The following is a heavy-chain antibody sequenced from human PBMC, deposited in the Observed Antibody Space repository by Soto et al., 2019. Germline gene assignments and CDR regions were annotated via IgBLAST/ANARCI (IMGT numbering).Heavy chain of an antibody. V-gene: IGHV1-69*13. D-gene: IGHD3-10*01. J-gene: IGHJ4*02. CDR1: GGTFSSYA. Sequence: SVKVSCKASGGTFSSYAISWVRQAPGQGLEWMGGIIPIFGTANYAQKFQGRVTITADESTSTAYMELSSLRSEDTAVYYRARDSNYGSGSYYSLFDYWGQGTLVTVYS. CDR3: ARDSNYGSGSYYSLFDY. CDR2: IIPIFGTA.